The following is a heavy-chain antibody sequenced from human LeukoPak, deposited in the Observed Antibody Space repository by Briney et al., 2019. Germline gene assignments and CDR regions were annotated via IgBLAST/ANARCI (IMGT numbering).Heavy chain of an antibody. V-gene: IGHV3-7*01. CDR1: GFTYISYW. D-gene: IGHD3-22*01. CDR2: IKQDGSKK. J-gene: IGHJ3*02. Sequence: GGSLRLSRAASGFTYISYWMSGVRQAPGKGLEWVANIKQDGSKKYYVDSVKGRFTISRDNAKNSLYLQMNSPRAEDTAVYYCERDSSGYHYPDAFHMWGRGTMVTVSS. CDR3: ERDSSGYHYPDAFHM.